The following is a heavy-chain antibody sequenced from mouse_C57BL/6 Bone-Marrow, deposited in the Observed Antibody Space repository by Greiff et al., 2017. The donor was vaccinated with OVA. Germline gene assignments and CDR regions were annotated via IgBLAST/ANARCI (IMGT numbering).Heavy chain of an antibody. D-gene: IGHD2-3*01. CDR1: GYTFTSYW. CDR3: ADDGYYYWYCDV. Sequence: QVQLQQPGAELVKPGASVKLSCKASGYTFTSYWMHWVKQRPGQGLEWIGMIHPNSGSTNYNEKFKSKATLTVDKSSSTAYMQLSSLTSEDSAVYYCADDGYYYWYCDVWGTGTTVTVSS. CDR2: IHPNSGST. V-gene: IGHV1-64*01. J-gene: IGHJ1*03.